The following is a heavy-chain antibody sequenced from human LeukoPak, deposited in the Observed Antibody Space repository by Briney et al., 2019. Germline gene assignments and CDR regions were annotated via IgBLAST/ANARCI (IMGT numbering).Heavy chain of an antibody. CDR2: ISYDGSNK. D-gene: IGHD6-13*01. Sequence: GGSLRLSCAASGFTFSSYGMHWVRQAPGKGLEWVAVISYDGSNKYYADSVKGRFTISRDNSMNTLYLQMNSLRAEDTAVYYCAKDRIAAAVFHYYYGMDVWGQGTTVTVSS. J-gene: IGHJ6*02. CDR1: GFTFSSYG. V-gene: IGHV3-30*18. CDR3: AKDRIAAAVFHYYYGMDV.